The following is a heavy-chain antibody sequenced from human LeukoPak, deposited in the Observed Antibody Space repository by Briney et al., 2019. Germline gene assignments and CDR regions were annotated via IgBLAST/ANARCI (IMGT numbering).Heavy chain of an antibody. CDR3: ARWDSGSCSD. CDR1: GFTFSDHY. J-gene: IGHJ4*02. V-gene: IGHV3-72*01. Sequence: GGSLRLSCAASGFTFSDHYMDWVRQAPGKGLEWLGRTKNKANSYTTEYAASVKGRFTISRDESKNSLYLQMNSLKTEDTAVYYCARWDSGSCSDWGQGTLVTVSS. CDR2: TKNKANSYTT. D-gene: IGHD1-26*01.